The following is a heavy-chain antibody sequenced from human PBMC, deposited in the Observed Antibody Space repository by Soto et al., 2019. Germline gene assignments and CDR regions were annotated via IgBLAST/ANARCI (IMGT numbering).Heavy chain of an antibody. J-gene: IGHJ6*02. CDR3: AKEESVLMMYANLDV. CDR2: ISGSAGST. V-gene: IGHV3-23*01. CDR1: GFTFSTYA. D-gene: IGHD2-8*01. Sequence: EVQRLESGGGLVQPGGSLRLSCAASGFTFSTYARTWVRQAPGKGLEWVSTISGSAGSTDYADSVKGRFTISRDNSKNTQHLQMSSLRAEDTAVYYCAKEESVLMMYANLDVWGQGTTVTVSS.